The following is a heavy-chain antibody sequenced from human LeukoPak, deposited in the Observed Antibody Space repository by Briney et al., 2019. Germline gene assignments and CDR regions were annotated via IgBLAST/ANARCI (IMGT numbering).Heavy chain of an antibody. D-gene: IGHD3-16*01. CDR1: GGSISSHLYF. CDR3: ARGSFLGLWGNNYRHYYYMDI. Sequence: PSETLSLTCAVSGGSISSHLYFWAWIRQPPGKGLEWIGSIYYGGSTYYNPSLKSRVTISVDTSKDDFSLKLSSVAAADTAMYYCARGSFLGLWGNNYRHYYYMDIWGEGTTVTVSS. V-gene: IGHV4-39*02. J-gene: IGHJ6*03. CDR2: IYYGGST.